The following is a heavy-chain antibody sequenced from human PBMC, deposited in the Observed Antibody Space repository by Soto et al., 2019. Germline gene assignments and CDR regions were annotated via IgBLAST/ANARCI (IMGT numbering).Heavy chain of an antibody. CDR1: GGTFSSYT. CDR2: IIPILGIA. J-gene: IGHJ2*01. CDR3: ARDSGDYVNWYFDL. D-gene: IGHD4-17*01. Sequence: QVQLVQSGAEVKKPGSSVKVSCKASGGTFSSYTISWVRQAPGQGLEWMGRIIPILGIANYAQKFQGRVTITADKSTSTAYMELSSLRSEDTAVYYCARDSGDYVNWYFDLWGRGTLVTVSS. V-gene: IGHV1-69*08.